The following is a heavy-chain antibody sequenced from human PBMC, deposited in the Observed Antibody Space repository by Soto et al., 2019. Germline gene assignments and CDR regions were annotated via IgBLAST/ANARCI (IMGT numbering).Heavy chain of an antibody. V-gene: IGHV5-10-1*01. CDR3: ARRDVDIVDTNPNDACDI. CDR2: IDPSDSYT. J-gene: IGHJ3*02. CDR1: GYSFTSYW. D-gene: IGHD5-12*01. Sequence: GESLKISCKGSGYSFTSYWISWVRQMPGKGLEWMGSIDPSDSYTNYSPSFQGHVTISADKSISTAYLQWSSLKASDTAMYYCARRDVDIVDTNPNDACDIWGQGTRVTVSS.